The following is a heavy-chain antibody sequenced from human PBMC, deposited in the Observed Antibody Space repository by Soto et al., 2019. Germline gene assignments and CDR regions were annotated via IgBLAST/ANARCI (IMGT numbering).Heavy chain of an antibody. J-gene: IGHJ6*02. Sequence: QVQLVQSGAEVKKPGSSVKVSCKASGGTFSSYAISWVRQAPGQGLEWMGGIIPIFGTANYAQKFQGRVTITADESTSTASMDLSSPTSDATAVYYCASSILYYQYYYYGMDVWGQGTTVTVSS. D-gene: IGHD3-22*01. V-gene: IGHV1-69*12. CDR1: GGTFSSYA. CDR3: ASSILYYQYYYYGMDV. CDR2: IIPIFGTA.